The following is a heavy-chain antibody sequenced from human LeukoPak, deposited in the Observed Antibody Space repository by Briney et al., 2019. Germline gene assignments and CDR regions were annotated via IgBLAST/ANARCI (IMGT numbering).Heavy chain of an antibody. D-gene: IGHD1-7*01. J-gene: IGHJ6*02. Sequence: TSETLSLTCAVYGGSFSGYYWSWIRQPPGKGLEWIGYIYYSGSTNYNPSLKSRVTISVDTSKNQFSLKLSSVTAADTAVYYCARDNWNYGFSMDVWGQGTTVTVSS. CDR1: GGSFSGYY. CDR2: IYYSGST. V-gene: IGHV4-59*01. CDR3: ARDNWNYGFSMDV.